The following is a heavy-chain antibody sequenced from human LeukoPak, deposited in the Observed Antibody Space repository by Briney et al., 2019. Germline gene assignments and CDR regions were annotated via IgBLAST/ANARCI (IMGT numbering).Heavy chain of an antibody. CDR3: ARGAGRYYYYMDV. V-gene: IGHV4-61*02. CDR1: GGSISSGSYY. D-gene: IGHD6-13*01. CDR2: IYTSGST. Sequence: SETLSLTCTVSGGSISSGSYYWSWIRQPAGKGLEWIGRIYTSGSTDYNPSLKSRVTISVDTSKNQFSLKLSSVTAADTAVYYCARGAGRYYYYMDVWGKGTTVTVSS. J-gene: IGHJ6*03.